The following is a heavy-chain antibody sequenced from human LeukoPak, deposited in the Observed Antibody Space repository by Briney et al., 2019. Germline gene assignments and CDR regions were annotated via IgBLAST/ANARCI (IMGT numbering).Heavy chain of an antibody. CDR1: GYTLTELS. Sequence: ASVKVSCKVSGYTLTELSMHWVRQAPGKGLEWMGGFDPEDGETIYAQKFQGRVTMTEDTSTDTAYMELSRLRSDDTAVYYCARGDIVVVPAANIYYYYYYMDVWGKGTTVTISS. CDR2: FDPEDGET. V-gene: IGHV1-24*01. J-gene: IGHJ6*03. D-gene: IGHD2-2*01. CDR3: ARGDIVVVPAANIYYYYYYMDV.